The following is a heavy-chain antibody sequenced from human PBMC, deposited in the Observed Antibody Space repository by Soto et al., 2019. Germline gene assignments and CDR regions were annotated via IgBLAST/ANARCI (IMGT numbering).Heavy chain of an antibody. CDR3: ARAVAATANAFVS. V-gene: IGHV6-1*01. D-gene: IGHD6-19*01. CDR2: TYYRSKWYN. CDR1: GDSVSSNSAA. Sequence: PSQALSLTSSISGDSVSSNSAAWNWVSQSPSRGLEWLGRTYYRSKWYNDYAVSVKSRITIGPDTSKNQFSLQLNSVTPDDTAVYYCARAVAATANAFVSWGQGTVVPVSS. J-gene: IGHJ3*02.